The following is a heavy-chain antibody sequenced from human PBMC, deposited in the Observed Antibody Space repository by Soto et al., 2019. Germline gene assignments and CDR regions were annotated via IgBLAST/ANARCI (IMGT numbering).Heavy chain of an antibody. V-gene: IGHV3-21*01. CDR2: ISSSSSYI. CDR1: GFTFSSYS. D-gene: IGHD5-18*01. CDR3: ASGYSYEYPDFDY. Sequence: PGGSLRLSCAASGFTFSSYSMNWVRQAPGKGLEWVSSISSSSSYIYYADSVKGRFTISRDNAKNSLYLQMNSLRAEDTAVYYCASGYSYEYPDFDYWGQGTPVTVSS. J-gene: IGHJ4*02.